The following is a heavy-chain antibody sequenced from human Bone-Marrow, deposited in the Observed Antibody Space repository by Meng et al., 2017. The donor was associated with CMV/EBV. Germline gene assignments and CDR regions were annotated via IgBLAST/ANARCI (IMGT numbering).Heavy chain of an antibody. Sequence: SETLSLTCTVSGGSISSSSYYWGWIRQPPGKGLEWIGSIYYSGSTYYNPSLKSRVTMSVDTSKNQFSLKLSSVTAADTAVYYCASSAYDFWSGYWGYYGMDVWGPGTTVTVAS. CDR1: GGSISSSSYY. V-gene: IGHV4-39*07. CDR2: IYYSGST. D-gene: IGHD3-3*01. J-gene: IGHJ6*02. CDR3: ASSAYDFWSGYWGYYGMDV.